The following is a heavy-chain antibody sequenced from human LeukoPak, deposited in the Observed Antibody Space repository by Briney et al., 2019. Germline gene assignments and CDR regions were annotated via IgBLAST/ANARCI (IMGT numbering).Heavy chain of an antibody. CDR2: IYYSGST. J-gene: IGHJ3*01. CDR3: ARPGVGSGRYGAFDV. V-gene: IGHV4-59*08. Sequence: KSSETLSLTCTVSGGSIGNYYWSWIRQPPGKGLEWLGYIYYSGSTNYNPSLESRVTMSVDTSKNQFSLNLRSMTAADTAVYYCARPGVGSGRYGAFDVWGQGTMVTVSS. CDR1: GGSIGNYY. D-gene: IGHD5-18*01.